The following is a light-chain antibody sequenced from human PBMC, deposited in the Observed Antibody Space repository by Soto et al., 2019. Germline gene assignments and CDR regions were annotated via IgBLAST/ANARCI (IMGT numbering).Light chain of an antibody. CDR2: EAS. Sequence: EIVLTQSPATLSLSPGERATLSCRASQSVSSYLAWYQQKPGQAPRLLMYEASNRATGIPARFSGSGSGTEFTLTISNLQSEDFAVYYCQQYSSSRTFGQGTKVDIK. CDR3: QQYSSSRT. V-gene: IGKV3-11*01. J-gene: IGKJ1*01. CDR1: QSVSSY.